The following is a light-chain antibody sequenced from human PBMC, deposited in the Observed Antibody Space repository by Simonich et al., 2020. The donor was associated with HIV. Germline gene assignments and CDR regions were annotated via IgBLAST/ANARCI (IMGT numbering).Light chain of an antibody. CDR2: EVS. CDR1: KIGSKS. Sequence: SYVLTQPPSVSVAPGKTSRITCGVDKIGSKSVHWYQQKTGQAPVLVVYEVSDRPLRIPERFTGSKSGNTATLTISRVETGDEAEYYCQVWDSGSDLWVFGGGTKLTVL. V-gene: IGLV3-21*03. J-gene: IGLJ3*02. CDR3: QVWDSGSDLWV.